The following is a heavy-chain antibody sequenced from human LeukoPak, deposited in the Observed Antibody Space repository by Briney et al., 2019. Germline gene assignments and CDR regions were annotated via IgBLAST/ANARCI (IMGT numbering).Heavy chain of an antibody. CDR1: GYTFTGYY. J-gene: IGHJ5*02. CDR2: INPNSGGT. V-gene: IGHV1-2*02. D-gene: IGHD3-22*01. Sequence: ASVKVSCKASGYTFTGYYMHWVRQAPGQGLEWMGWINPNSGGTNYAQKFQGRVTMTRDTSISTAYMELSRLRSDDTAVYYCARDLRHFDSSGYYYSNWFDPWGQGTLVTVSS. CDR3: ARDLRHFDSSGYYYSNWFDP.